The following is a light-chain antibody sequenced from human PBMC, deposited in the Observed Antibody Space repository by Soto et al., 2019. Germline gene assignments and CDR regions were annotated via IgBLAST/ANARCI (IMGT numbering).Light chain of an antibody. Sequence: NFMLTQPPSVSESPGKTVIISCTRSSGSIASNYVQWYQQRPGSSPTTVIYEDNQRPSGVPDRFSGSIDSSSNSASLTVSGLENEDEADYFCQAYDANNQVFGGGTKLTVL. CDR1: SGSIASNY. CDR3: QAYDANNQV. V-gene: IGLV6-57*01. CDR2: EDN. J-gene: IGLJ3*02.